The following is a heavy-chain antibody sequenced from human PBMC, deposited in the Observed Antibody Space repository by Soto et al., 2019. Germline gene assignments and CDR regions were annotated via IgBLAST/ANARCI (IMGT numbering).Heavy chain of an antibody. Sequence: EVQLLESGGGLVQPGGSLRLSCAASGFTFSSYAMSWVRQAPGKGLEWVSAISGSGGCTYYADSVKGRFTISRDNSKNSLYLQRNSLRAEDTAVYYCAKDKYSWNDVGDAFDIWGQGTMVTVSS. J-gene: IGHJ3*02. CDR3: AKDKYSWNDVGDAFDI. CDR1: GFTFSSYA. V-gene: IGHV3-23*01. D-gene: IGHD1-1*01. CDR2: ISGSGGCT.